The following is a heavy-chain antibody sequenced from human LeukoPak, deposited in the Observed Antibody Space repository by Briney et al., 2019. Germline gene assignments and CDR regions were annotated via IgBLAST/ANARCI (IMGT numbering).Heavy chain of an antibody. CDR2: IYSGGAI. Sequence: PGGSLRLSCAGSGFTFSSHWIGWVRQAPGKGLEWVSLIYSGGAIRYADSVKGRFTISRDSSKNTLFLQMNDLTVEDTARYYCARRPGNWGQGILVTVSS. V-gene: IGHV3-53*01. CDR3: ARRPGN. D-gene: IGHD1-14*01. CDR1: GFTFSSHW. J-gene: IGHJ4*02.